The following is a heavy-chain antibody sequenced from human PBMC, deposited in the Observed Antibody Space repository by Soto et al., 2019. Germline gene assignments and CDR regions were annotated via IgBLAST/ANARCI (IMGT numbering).Heavy chain of an antibody. CDR1: GFTFSSYA. CDR2: ISGTGGST. CDR3: ALAGQWLDQPADY. D-gene: IGHD6-19*01. J-gene: IGHJ4*02. Sequence: EVQLLESGGGLVQPGGSLRLPCAASGFTFSSYAMSWVRQATGKGLEWVSVISGTGGSTFYSDSVKGRFTISRDNSNYALYLQLNSLRAEDTAIYYCALAGQWLDQPADYWGQGTLVTVSS. V-gene: IGHV3-23*01.